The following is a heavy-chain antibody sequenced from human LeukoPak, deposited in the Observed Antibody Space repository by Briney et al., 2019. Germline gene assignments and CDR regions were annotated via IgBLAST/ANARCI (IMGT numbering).Heavy chain of an antibody. Sequence: ASVKVSCKAPGYTFTSYGISWVRQAPGQGLEWMGWISAYNGNTNYAQKLQGRVTMTTDTSTSTAYMELRSLRSDDTAVYYCARTYYDFWSGRTVGEFDYWGQGTLVTVSS. CDR3: ARTYYDFWSGRTVGEFDY. CDR1: GYTFTSYG. J-gene: IGHJ4*02. V-gene: IGHV1-18*01. CDR2: ISAYNGNT. D-gene: IGHD3-3*01.